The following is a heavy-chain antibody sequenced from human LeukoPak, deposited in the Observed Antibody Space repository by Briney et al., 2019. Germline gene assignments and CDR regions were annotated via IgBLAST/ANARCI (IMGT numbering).Heavy chain of an antibody. D-gene: IGHD3-3*01. CDR2: IYYSGST. V-gene: IGHV4-34*01. CDR1: GGSFSGYY. J-gene: IGHJ4*02. Sequence: PSETLSLTCAVYGGSFSGYYWSWTRQPPGKGLEWIGSIYYSGSTYYNPSLKSRVTISVDTSKNQLSLKLSSVTAADTAVYYCARYVNYDFWSGTLNYFDYWGQGTLVTVSS. CDR3: ARYVNYDFWSGTLNYFDY.